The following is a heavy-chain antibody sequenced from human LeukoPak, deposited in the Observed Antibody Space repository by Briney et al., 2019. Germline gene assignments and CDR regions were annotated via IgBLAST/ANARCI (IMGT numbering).Heavy chain of an antibody. CDR3: ARVADSSGYIYYFYYMDV. Sequence: SETLSLTCTVSGGSISSYYWSWIRQPAGKGLEGIGRIYTSGSTNYNPSLKSRVTMSVDTSKNQFSLKLSSVTAADTAVYYCARVADSSGYIYYFYYMDVWGKGTTVTVSS. J-gene: IGHJ6*03. D-gene: IGHD3-22*01. V-gene: IGHV4-4*07. CDR1: GGSISSYY. CDR2: IYTSGST.